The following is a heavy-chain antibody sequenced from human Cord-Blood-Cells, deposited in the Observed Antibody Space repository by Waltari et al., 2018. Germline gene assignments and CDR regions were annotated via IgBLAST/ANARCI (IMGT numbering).Heavy chain of an antibody. CDR3: AREIRYCSGGSCYYYYYYMDV. J-gene: IGHJ6*03. D-gene: IGHD2-15*01. Sequence: QVQLVQSGAEVKKPGASVKVSCKASGYTFTGYYMHWVRQAPGPGLERMGWINPNSGGTNYAQKFQGRVTMTRDTSISTAYMELSRLRSDDTAVYYCAREIRYCSGGSCYYYYYYMDVWGKGTTVTVSS. V-gene: IGHV1-2*02. CDR2: INPNSGGT. CDR1: GYTFTGYY.